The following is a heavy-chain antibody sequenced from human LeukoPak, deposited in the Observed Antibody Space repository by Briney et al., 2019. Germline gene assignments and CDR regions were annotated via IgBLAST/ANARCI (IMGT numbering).Heavy chain of an antibody. CDR3: PREPADSVGATGRFLP. J-gene: IGHJ5*02. CDR1: GGTFSSYA. Sequence: SVKVSCKASGGTFSSYAISWVRQAPGQGLEWMGGIIPIFGTANYAQKFQGRVTITADESTSTAYMELSSLRSEDTAVYYCPREPADSVGATGRFLPWGQGTLVTVSS. CDR2: IIPIFGTA. V-gene: IGHV1-69*01. D-gene: IGHD1-26*01.